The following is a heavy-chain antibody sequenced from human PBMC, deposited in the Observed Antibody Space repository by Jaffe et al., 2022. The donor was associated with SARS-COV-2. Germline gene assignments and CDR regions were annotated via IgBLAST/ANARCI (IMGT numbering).Heavy chain of an antibody. D-gene: IGHD5-12*01. V-gene: IGHV2-5*01. CDR1: GFSLSTSGVG. J-gene: IGHJ6*02. Sequence: QITLKESGPTLVKPTQTLTLTCTFSGFSLSTSGVGVGWIRQPPGKALEWLALIYWNDDKRYSPSLKSRLTITKDTSKNQVVLTMTNMDPVDTATYYCAHRGGYSGYVNYYYGMDVWGQGTTVTVSS. CDR3: AHRGGYSGYVNYYYGMDV. CDR2: IYWNDDK.